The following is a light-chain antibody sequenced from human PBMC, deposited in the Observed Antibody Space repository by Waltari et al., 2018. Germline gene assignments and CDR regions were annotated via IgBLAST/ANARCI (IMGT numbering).Light chain of an antibody. CDR1: QSITSW. CDR2: KTS. CDR3: QQYNSYSYT. V-gene: IGKV1-5*03. Sequence: DIPMTQTPSTLSASVGDRATITCRASQSITSWLAWYQQKPGKAPKVLIYKTSTLESGVPSRFSGSGSGTEFTLTISSLQPDDFATYYCQQYNSYSYTFGQGTKLEIK. J-gene: IGKJ2*01.